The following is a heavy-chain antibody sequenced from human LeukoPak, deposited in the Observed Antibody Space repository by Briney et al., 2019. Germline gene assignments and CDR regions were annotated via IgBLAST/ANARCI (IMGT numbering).Heavy chain of an antibody. D-gene: IGHD2-2*01. CDR1: GYTFNSYG. Sequence: ASVKVSCKASGYTFNSYGVSWVRQAPGQGLEWMGWISAYNGNTNYSQKLQGRVTMTTDTSTRTAHMELRSLRSDDTAVYYCAREWKYCRSTSCGYYFDYWGQGTLVTVSS. CDR2: ISAYNGNT. CDR3: AREWKYCRSTSCGYYFDY. V-gene: IGHV1-18*01. J-gene: IGHJ4*02.